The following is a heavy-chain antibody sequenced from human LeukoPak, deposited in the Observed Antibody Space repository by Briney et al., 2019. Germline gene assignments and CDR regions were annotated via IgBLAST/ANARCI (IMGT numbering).Heavy chain of an antibody. V-gene: IGHV1-2*02. D-gene: IGHD3-10*01. CDR1: GYTFTGYY. J-gene: IGHJ5*02. Sequence: ASVKVSCKASGYTFTGYYMHWVRQAPGQGLEWMGWINPNSGGTNYAQKFQGRVTMTRDTSISTAYMELSRLRSDDTAVYYCARGGGDTMVRGSNWFDPWGQGTLVTVSS. CDR2: INPNSGGT. CDR3: ARGGGDTMVRGSNWFDP.